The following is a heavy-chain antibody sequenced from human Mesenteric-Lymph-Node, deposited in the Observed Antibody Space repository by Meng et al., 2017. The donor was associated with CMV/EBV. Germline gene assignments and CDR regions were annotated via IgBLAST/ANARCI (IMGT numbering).Heavy chain of an antibody. CDR1: GGSISSYY. CDR3: ASGGIGGGNWFDP. CDR2: IYYSGST. J-gene: IGHJ5*02. D-gene: IGHD1-26*01. Sequence: SETLSLTCTVSGGSISSYYWSWIRQPPGKGLEWIGYIYYSGSTSYNPSLKSRVTISVDTSKNQFSLKLSSVTAADTAVYYCASGGIGGGNWFDPWGQGTLVTVSS. V-gene: IGHV4-59*01.